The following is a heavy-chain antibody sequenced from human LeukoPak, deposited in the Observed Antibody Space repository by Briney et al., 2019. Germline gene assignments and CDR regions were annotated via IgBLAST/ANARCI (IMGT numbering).Heavy chain of an antibody. D-gene: IGHD3-3*01. CDR2: INPNSGGT. V-gene: IGHV1-2*02. J-gene: IGHJ6*02. Sequence: EASVKVSCRASGYTFTGYYMHWVRQAPGQGLEWMGWINPNSGGTNYAQKFQGRVTMTRDTSISTAYMELSRLRSDDTAVYYCARDLGALRFLEWLFSSGMDVWGQGTTVTVSS. CDR3: ARDLGALRFLEWLFSSGMDV. CDR1: GYTFTGYY.